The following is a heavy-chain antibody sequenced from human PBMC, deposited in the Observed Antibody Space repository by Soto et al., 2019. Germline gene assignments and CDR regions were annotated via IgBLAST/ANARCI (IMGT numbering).Heavy chain of an antibody. CDR1: GFTFSDYY. CDR3: ARDRTMVRGPDYYYYMDV. Sequence: GGSLRLSCAASGFTFSDYYMSWIRQAPGKGLEWVSYISSSGSTIYYADSVKGRFTISRDNAKNSLYLQMNSLRAEDTAVYYCARDRTMVRGPDYYYYMDVWGKGTTVTVSS. CDR2: ISSSGSTI. V-gene: IGHV3-11*01. J-gene: IGHJ6*03. D-gene: IGHD3-10*01.